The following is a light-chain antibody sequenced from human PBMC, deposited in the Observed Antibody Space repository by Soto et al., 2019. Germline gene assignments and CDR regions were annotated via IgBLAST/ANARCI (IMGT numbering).Light chain of an antibody. CDR3: AAWDDSLNGVV. J-gene: IGLJ2*01. CDR1: SSNIGGNI. Sequence: QSVLTQPPSASGTPGQRVTISCSGSSSNIGGNIVNWYQQLPGTAPKLLIHSNNQRPSGVPDRFSGSKSGTSASLAISGLXXXXXXXXYCAAWDDSLNGVVFGGGTKVTV. CDR2: SNN. V-gene: IGLV1-44*01.